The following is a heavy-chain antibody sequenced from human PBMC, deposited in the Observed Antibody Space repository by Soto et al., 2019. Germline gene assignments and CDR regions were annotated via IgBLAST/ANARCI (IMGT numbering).Heavy chain of an antibody. CDR3: ARHPRDDYNYGGSGIFDY. J-gene: IGHJ4*02. D-gene: IGHD4-4*01. CDR1: GGSISSRTFW. Sequence: QLQLQESGPGLVKPSETLSLTCSVSGGSISSRTFWWAWIRQPPGKGLEWFGDMYYSGSSSSSPSFKSRVTLSVDTSKNQLSLKLNSVTAADTAVYYCARHPRDDYNYGGSGIFDYWGQGTLVTVSS. CDR2: MYYSGSS. V-gene: IGHV4-39*01.